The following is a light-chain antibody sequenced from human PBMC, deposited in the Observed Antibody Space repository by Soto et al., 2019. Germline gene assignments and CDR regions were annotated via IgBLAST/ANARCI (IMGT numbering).Light chain of an antibody. Sequence: VLTQSPGTLSLSPGEGATLSCRASQSVSTNFFAWYQQKPGQAPRLLIYGASTRATGIPDRFSGSGSGTDFTLTISRLEPEDFAVYYCQQYGRTSWTFGQGTNVDIK. V-gene: IGKV3-20*01. CDR2: GAS. CDR1: QSVSTNF. J-gene: IGKJ1*01. CDR3: QQYGRTSWT.